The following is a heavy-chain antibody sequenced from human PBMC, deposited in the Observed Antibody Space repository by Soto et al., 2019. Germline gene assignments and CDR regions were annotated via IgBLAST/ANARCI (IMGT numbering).Heavy chain of an antibody. J-gene: IGHJ3*02. CDR1: GYTFIGYY. Sequence: ASVKVSCKACGYTFIGYYMHWVRQAPGQGREWMGWINPKSGGTIYAQRFQGRVTMTRDTSINTAYMELSRLRPDDTAVYYCARDSYYDVLTRYPRNAFDIWGQGTVVTVSS. D-gene: IGHD3-9*01. CDR2: INPKSGGT. V-gene: IGHV1-2*02. CDR3: ARDSYYDVLTRYPRNAFDI.